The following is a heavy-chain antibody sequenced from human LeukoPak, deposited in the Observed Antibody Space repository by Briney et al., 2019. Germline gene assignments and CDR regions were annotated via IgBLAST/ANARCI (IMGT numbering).Heavy chain of an antibody. J-gene: IGHJ5*01. V-gene: IGHV3-33*01. CDR2: IWYDGSNK. CDR1: GFTFSNYG. Sequence: GGSLRLSCAASGFTFSNYGMHWVRQAPGKGLEWVALIWYDGSNKYYTDSVKGRLTISRDNSKDTLFLQMNGLRAEDTAVYYCAREGPRGNSQFDCWGQGTLVTVSS. D-gene: IGHD2/OR15-2a*01. CDR3: AREGPRGNSQFDC.